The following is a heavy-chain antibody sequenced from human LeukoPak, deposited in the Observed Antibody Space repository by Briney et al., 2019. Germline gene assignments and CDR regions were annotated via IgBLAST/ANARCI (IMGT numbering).Heavy chain of an antibody. D-gene: IGHD3-3*01. CDR2: MYYSGST. CDR1: GGSISSSGYY. V-gene: IGHV4-39*07. Sequence: SETLSLTCTVSGGSISSSGYYWGWIRQPPGKGLEWIGSMYYSGSTYYNPSLKCRVTISVDTSKNHFSLKLSSVTAADTAVYYCARDFRGGYDFWSGYYTPYYFDYWGQGTLVTVSP. J-gene: IGHJ4*02. CDR3: ARDFRGGYDFWSGYYTPYYFDY.